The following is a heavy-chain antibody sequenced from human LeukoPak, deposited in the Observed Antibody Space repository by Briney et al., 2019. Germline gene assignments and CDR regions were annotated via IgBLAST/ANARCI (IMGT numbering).Heavy chain of an antibody. CDR1: GGSISSYY. CDR2: IYCSGST. V-gene: IGHV4-59*01. CDR3: ARGDGELKDFDY. Sequence: SETLSLTCTVSGGSISSYYWSWIRQPPGKGLEWIGYIYCSGSTNYNPSLKSRVTISVDTSKNQFSLKLISVTAADTAVYYCARGDGELKDFDYWGQGTLVTVSS. J-gene: IGHJ4*02. D-gene: IGHD1-26*01.